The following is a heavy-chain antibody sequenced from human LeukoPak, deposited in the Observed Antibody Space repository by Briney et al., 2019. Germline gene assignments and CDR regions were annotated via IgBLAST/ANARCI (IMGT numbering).Heavy chain of an antibody. CDR2: IYDSGST. CDR3: VGGGGWLPDY. J-gene: IGHJ4*02. CDR1: GGSISSHH. Sequence: SETLSLTCTVSGGSISSHHWNWVRQPPGKGLEWIGYIYDSGSTKYNPYLTSRVNISLDTSKKQFSRKLSSVTAADTAVYYCVGGGGWLPDYWGQGTLVTVSS. V-gene: IGHV4-59*11. D-gene: IGHD5-24*01.